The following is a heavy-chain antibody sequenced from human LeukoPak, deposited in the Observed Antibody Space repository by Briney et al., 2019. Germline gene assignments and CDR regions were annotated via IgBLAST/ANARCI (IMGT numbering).Heavy chain of an antibody. CDR3: ATHSPEWRYSGYYNYYYMDV. D-gene: IGHD5-12*01. CDR1: GGTFSSYA. Sequence: GSSVKVSCKASGGTFSSYAISWVRQAPGQGLEWMGGIIPIFGTANYAQEFQGRVTITRDTSASTAYMELSSLRSEDMAVYFCATHSPEWRYSGYYNYYYMDVWGKGTTVTISS. V-gene: IGHV1-69*05. J-gene: IGHJ6*03. CDR2: IIPIFGTA.